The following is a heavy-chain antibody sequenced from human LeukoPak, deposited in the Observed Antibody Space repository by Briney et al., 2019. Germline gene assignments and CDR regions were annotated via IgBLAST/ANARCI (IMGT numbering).Heavy chain of an antibody. CDR3: ARSAYYYDSSGYYGKTYYFDY. Sequence: PSETLSLTCTVSGGSISSGGYYWSWIRQHPGKGLEWIGYIYYSGSTYYNPSLKSRVTISVDTSKNQFSLKLSSVTAADTAVYYCARSAYYYDSSGYYGKTYYFDYWGQGTLVTVSS. J-gene: IGHJ4*02. CDR1: GGSISSGGYY. CDR2: IYYSGST. V-gene: IGHV4-31*03. D-gene: IGHD3-22*01.